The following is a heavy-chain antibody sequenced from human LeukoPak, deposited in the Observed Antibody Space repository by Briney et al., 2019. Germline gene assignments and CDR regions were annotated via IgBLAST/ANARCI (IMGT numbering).Heavy chain of an antibody. V-gene: IGHV1-69*04. CDR2: IIPILGIA. CDR3: AREANVGDYYDSSGYVGY. CDR1: GGTFSSYA. D-gene: IGHD3-22*01. Sequence: ASVKVSCKASGGTFSSYAISWVRQAPGQGLEWMGRIIPILGIANYAQKFQGRVTITADKSTSTAYMELSSLRAEDTAVYYCAREANVGDYYDSSGYVGYWGQGTLVTVSS. J-gene: IGHJ4*02.